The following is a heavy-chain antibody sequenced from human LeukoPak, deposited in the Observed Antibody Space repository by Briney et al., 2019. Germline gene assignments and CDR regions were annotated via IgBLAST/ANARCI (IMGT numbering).Heavy chain of an antibody. CDR3: ASTYGGNYFPFGY. CDR2: IYPGSSET. J-gene: IGHJ4*02. D-gene: IGHD4-23*01. V-gene: IGHV5-51*01. CDR1: GSNFPTYC. Sequence: GESLQISRQGSGSNFPTYCIGWVRQVPGKGLEGMGIIYPGSSETTYSSSFQGQVTSSPHKSISTSNLPGSDLKAPDSVIYYCASTYGGNYFPFGYWGQGTLVTVSS.